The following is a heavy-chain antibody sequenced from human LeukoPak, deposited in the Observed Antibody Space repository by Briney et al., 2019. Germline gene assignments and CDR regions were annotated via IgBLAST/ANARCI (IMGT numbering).Heavy chain of an antibody. J-gene: IGHJ6*02. D-gene: IGHD2-2*01. Sequence: SETLSLTCAVYGGPFSGYFWTWIRQPPGKGLEWIGEISHSGSTNYNPSLKSRVTMSVDTSKNQFSLKLSSVTAADTAVYYCAREGGSATSFGMDVWGRGTTVTVSS. CDR1: GGPFSGYF. V-gene: IGHV4-34*01. CDR3: AREGGSATSFGMDV. CDR2: ISHSGST.